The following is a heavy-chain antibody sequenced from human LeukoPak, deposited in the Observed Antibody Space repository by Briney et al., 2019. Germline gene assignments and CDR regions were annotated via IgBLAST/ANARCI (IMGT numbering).Heavy chain of an antibody. Sequence: ASVKVSCKASGYTFSGYTMNWVRQAPGQGLEWMGWINTNTGNPTYAQGFTGRFVFSLDTSVSTAYLQISSLKAEDTAVYYCARDPSSTAPHWGQGTLVTVSS. D-gene: IGHD4-17*01. CDR1: GYTFSGYT. CDR3: ARDPSSTAPH. V-gene: IGHV7-4-1*02. CDR2: INTNTGNP. J-gene: IGHJ4*02.